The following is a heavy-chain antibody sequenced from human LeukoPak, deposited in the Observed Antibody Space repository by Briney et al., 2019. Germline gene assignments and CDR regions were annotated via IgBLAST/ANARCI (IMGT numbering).Heavy chain of an antibody. D-gene: IGHD3-10*01. V-gene: IGHV3-23*01. J-gene: IGHJ6*03. CDR3: AAKTRLSAVTSYYYVDV. Sequence: TGGSLRLSCAASAFTFPTYGMIWVRQAPGKGLEWVSSITESGDNTYYADSVKGRFTISRDNSKNTLYLQMNSLRAEDTAVYYCAAKTRLSAVTSYYYVDVWGKGTTAIVSS. CDR2: ITESGDNT. CDR1: AFTFPTYG.